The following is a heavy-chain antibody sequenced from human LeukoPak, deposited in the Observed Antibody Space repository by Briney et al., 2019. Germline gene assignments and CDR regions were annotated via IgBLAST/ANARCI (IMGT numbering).Heavy chain of an antibody. Sequence: SETLSLTCTVSGGSISSSSYYWGWIRQPPGKGLEWIGSIYYSGSTYYNPSIKSRVTISVDTSKNQFSLKLSSVTAADTAVYYCARHLGYSSGWYYFDYWGQGTLVTVSS. V-gene: IGHV4-39*01. D-gene: IGHD6-19*01. J-gene: IGHJ4*02. CDR2: IYYSGST. CDR3: ARHLGYSSGWYYFDY. CDR1: GGSISSSSYY.